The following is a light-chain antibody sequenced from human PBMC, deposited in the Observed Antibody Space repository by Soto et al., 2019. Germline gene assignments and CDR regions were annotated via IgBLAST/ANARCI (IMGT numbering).Light chain of an antibody. Sequence: QLVLTQSPSASASPGASVKLTCTLSSGHSDYAIAWHQQQPEKGPRYLMKVNSDGSHTKGDGIPDRFSGSSSGADRYLTISSLRSDDEADYYCQAWGTGGVFGGGTKLTVL. CDR3: QAWGTGGV. CDR1: SGHSDYA. CDR2: VNSDGSH. V-gene: IGLV4-69*01. J-gene: IGLJ3*02.